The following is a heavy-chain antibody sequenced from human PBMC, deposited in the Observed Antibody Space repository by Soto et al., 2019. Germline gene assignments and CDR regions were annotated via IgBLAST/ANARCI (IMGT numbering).Heavy chain of an antibody. CDR2: INHSGST. CDR3: ATARRKGVYYYYYGMDV. J-gene: IGHJ6*02. V-gene: IGHV4-34*01. D-gene: IGHD3-16*01. CDR1: GGSFSGYY. Sequence: SETLSLTCAVYGGSFSGYYWSWIRQPPGKGLEWIGEINHSGSTNYNPSLKSRVTISVDTSKNQFSLKLSSVTAADTAVYYCATARRKGVYYYYYGMDVWGQGTTVTVSS.